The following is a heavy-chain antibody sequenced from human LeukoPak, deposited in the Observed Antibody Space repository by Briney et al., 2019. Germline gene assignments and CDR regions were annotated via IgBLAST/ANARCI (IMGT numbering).Heavy chain of an antibody. CDR1: GGSISGYS. CDR2: IYYSGNT. J-gene: IGHJ4*02. V-gene: IGHV4-59*01. D-gene: IGHD3-22*01. CDR3: ARGSNYDSSGYYHDY. Sequence: PSETLSLTCTVPGGSISGYSWNWLRQTPGKGLEWTGYIYYSGNTNYNPSLKSRVTISVDTTNNQFSLRLTSVTAADTAMYYCARGSNYDSSGYYHDYWGQGTLVTVSS.